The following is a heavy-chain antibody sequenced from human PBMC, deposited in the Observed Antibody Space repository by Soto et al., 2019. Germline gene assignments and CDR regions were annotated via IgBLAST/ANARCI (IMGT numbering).Heavy chain of an antibody. CDR2: ISSDGRNT. CDR1: GFAFSSYW. J-gene: IGHJ5*02. Sequence: EVQLVESGGGLVQPGGSLRLSCAASGFAFSSYWMQWVRQAPGKGPVWVSRISSDGRNTTYADFVKGRFTISRDNAENTLHLQMTSLTDADTAVYYCIKASTVSGVGAYRWGQGTLVTVSS. D-gene: IGHD6-19*01. V-gene: IGHV3-74*01. CDR3: IKASTVSGVGAYR.